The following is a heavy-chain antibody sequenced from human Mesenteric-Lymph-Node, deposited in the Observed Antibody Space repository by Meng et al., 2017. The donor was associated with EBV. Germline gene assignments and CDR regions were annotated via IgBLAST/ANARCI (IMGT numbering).Heavy chain of an antibody. Sequence: QVQLQQWVAGLLKPSETLSLTCAVYGGSFSGYYWSWIRQPPGKGLEWIGEINHSGSTNYNPSLKSRVTISVDTSKNQFSLKLSSVTAADTAVYYCARGEKGPIDYWGQGTLVTVSS. J-gene: IGHJ4*02. V-gene: IGHV4-34*01. CDR2: INHSGST. CDR1: GGSFSGYY. CDR3: ARGEKGPIDY.